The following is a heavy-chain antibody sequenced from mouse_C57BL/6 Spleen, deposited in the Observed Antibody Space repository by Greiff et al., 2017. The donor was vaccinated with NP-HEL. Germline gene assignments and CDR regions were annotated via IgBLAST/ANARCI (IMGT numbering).Heavy chain of an antibody. J-gene: IGHJ1*03. CDR3: ARDEGLRPSWYFDV. D-gene: IGHD2-2*01. CDR1: GFTFSSYA. CDR2: ISDGGSYT. Sequence: EVHLVESGGGLVKPGGSLKLSCAASGFTFSSYAMSWVRQTPEKRLEWVATISDGGSYTYYPDNVKGRFTISRDNAKNNLYLQMSHLKSEDTAMYYCARDEGLRPSWYFDVWGTGTTVTVSS. V-gene: IGHV5-4*01.